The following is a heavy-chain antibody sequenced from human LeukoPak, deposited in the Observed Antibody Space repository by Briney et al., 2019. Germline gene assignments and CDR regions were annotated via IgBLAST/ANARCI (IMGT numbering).Heavy chain of an antibody. Sequence: KPSETLSLTCTVWGGFINSHYWSWLRKPPGRGLEWIRYIHYSGTTNYNPSLKSRVTISVDTPKSQCSLKLSSVTAADTALYFCARRNTVLRGPEYMDVWGKGPTVSVSS. CDR1: GGFINSHY. D-gene: IGHD3-10*01. CDR3: ARRNTVLRGPEYMDV. CDR2: IHYSGTT. V-gene: IGHV4-59*11. J-gene: IGHJ6*03.